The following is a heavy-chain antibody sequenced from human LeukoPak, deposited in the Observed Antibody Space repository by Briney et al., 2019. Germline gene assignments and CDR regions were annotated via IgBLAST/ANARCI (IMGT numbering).Heavy chain of an antibody. J-gene: IGHJ3*02. CDR2: IYYSVST. V-gene: IGHV4-59*01. D-gene: IGHD5-18*01. CDR1: GGSISSYY. Sequence: SETLSLTCTVSGGSISSYYWSWIRQPPGKGLECIGYIYYSVSTNYNPSLKSRVTISVDTSKNQFSLKLSSVTAADTAVYYCARDLRLDYGYSYGYGAFDIWGQGTMVTVSS. CDR3: ARDLRLDYGYSYGYGAFDI.